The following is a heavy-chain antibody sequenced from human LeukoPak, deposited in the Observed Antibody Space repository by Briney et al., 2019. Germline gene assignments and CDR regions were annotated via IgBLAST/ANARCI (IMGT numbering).Heavy chain of an antibody. J-gene: IGHJ4*02. Sequence: PGRSLRLSCATSGFTFTSWGMHWVRQAPDKGLEWVAVIWYDGSKKYYADSVKGRFTISRDISKNTLYLQMDSLRGDDTAMYYCARDGGAGSDYWGQGTLVTVSS. CDR3: ARDGGAGSDY. D-gene: IGHD3-16*01. V-gene: IGHV3-33*01. CDR2: IWYDGSKK. CDR1: GFTFTSWG.